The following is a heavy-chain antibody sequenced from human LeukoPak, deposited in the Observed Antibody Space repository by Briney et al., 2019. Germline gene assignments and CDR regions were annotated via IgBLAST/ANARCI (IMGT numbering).Heavy chain of an antibody. CDR1: GFTFSDYG. J-gene: IGHJ4*02. CDR3: ARGGGYCSGGSCPAPDY. CDR2: ISYDGSNK. D-gene: IGHD2-15*01. Sequence: GGSLRLSCAASGFTFSDYGMHWVRQAPGKGLEWVAVISYDGSNKYYADSVKGRFTISRDNSKNTLYLQMNSLRAEDTAVYYCARGGGYCSGGSCPAPDYWGQGTLVTVSS. V-gene: IGHV3-30*03.